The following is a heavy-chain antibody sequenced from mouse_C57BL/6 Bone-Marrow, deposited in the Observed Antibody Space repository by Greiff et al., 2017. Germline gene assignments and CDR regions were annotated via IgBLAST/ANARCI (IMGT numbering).Heavy chain of an antibody. Sequence: EVQLQQPGAELVKPGASVKLSCKASGFNIKDDYMHWVKQRPEQGLEWIGWIDPENGDTEYASKFQGKATITADTSSNTAYLQLSSLTSEDTAVYYCTTLLHGSSSEGFAYWGQGTLVTVSA. CDR2: IDPENGDT. D-gene: IGHD1-1*01. J-gene: IGHJ3*01. V-gene: IGHV14-4*01. CDR3: TTLLHGSSSEGFAY. CDR1: GFNIKDDY.